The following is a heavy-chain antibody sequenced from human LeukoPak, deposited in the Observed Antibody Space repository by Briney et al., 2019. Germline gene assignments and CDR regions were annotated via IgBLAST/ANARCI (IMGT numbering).Heavy chain of an antibody. CDR2: IYPGDSET. V-gene: IGHV5-51*01. D-gene: IGHD3-9*01. J-gene: IGHJ3*02. CDR3: ARHRYYDILTGYYMMNAFDI. Sequence: PGESLKISCKGSGYSFTSYWIGWVRQMPGKGLEWMGIIYPGDSETRYGPSFQGQVTISADKSISTAYVQWSSLKASDTAVYYCARHRYYDILTGYYMMNAFDIWGQGTMVTVSS. CDR1: GYSFTSYW.